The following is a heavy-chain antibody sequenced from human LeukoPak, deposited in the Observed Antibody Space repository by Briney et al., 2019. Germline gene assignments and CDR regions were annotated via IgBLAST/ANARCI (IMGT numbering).Heavy chain of an antibody. Sequence: PGGSLRLSCAASGFTFSSYWMHWVRQAPGKGLVWVSSIKSDGSSTSYADPVKGRLTISRDNARNTLYLQMNSLRTEDTAVYYGQTGNGHAFNIGAKGTMAPVS. CDR2: IKSDGSST. D-gene: IGHD3-10*01. J-gene: IGHJ3*02. CDR3: QTGNGHAFNI. V-gene: IGHV3-74*01. CDR1: GFTFSSYW.